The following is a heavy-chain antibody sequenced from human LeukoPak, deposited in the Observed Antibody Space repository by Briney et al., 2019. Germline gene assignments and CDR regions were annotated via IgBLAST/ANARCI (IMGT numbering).Heavy chain of an antibody. J-gene: IGHJ4*02. CDR1: GGSFSGYY. V-gene: IGHV4-34*01. CDR3: ARGLGYGSGSYYLPLDY. Sequence: SETLSLTCAVYGGSFSGYYWSWIRQPPGKGLEWIGEINHSGSTNYNPSLKSRVTISVYTSKNQFSLKLSSVTAADTAVYYCARGLGYGSGSYYLPLDYWGQGTLVTVSS. D-gene: IGHD3-10*01. CDR2: INHSGST.